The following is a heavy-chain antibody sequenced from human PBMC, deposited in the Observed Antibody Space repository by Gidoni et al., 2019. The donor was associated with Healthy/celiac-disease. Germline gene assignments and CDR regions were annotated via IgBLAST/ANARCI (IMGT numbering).Heavy chain of an antibody. CDR2: ISWDGCST. V-gene: IGHV3-43*01. D-gene: IGHD3-3*01. J-gene: IGHJ4*02. CDR1: GFPFDAYT. Sequence: EVQLWESGGVVVQPGGSLRFSCAASGFPFDAYTMHWVRQAPGKGLEWVSLISWDGCSTYYADSVKGRFTIAKDNSKNSLYQQMYSLGTENTALYYCAVSSYDFWSGYSPIDYWGQGTLVTVSS. CDR3: AVSSYDFWSGYSPIDY.